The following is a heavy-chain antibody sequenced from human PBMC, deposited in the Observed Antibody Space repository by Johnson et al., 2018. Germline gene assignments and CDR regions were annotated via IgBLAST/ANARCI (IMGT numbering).Heavy chain of an antibody. J-gene: IGHJ3*02. V-gene: IGHV1-58*01. CDR2: IVVGSGHT. D-gene: IGHD3-3*01. CDR1: GFTFTSSA. CDR3: AAGSLLEWFGAVDI. Sequence: QLVQSGPEVKKPGTSVKVSCKASGFTFTSSAVQWVRQARGQRLEWIGWIVVGSGHTNYAPKFQERVTITRDMSTSTAYRGLSSLRSEDTTVYYCAAGSLLEWFGAVDIWGQGTMVTVSS.